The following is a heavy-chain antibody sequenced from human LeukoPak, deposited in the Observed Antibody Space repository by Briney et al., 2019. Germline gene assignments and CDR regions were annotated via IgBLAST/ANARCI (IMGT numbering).Heavy chain of an antibody. CDR1: GFSLNTSGMC. J-gene: IGHJ3*02. Sequence: SGPALVKPTQTLTLTCTVSGFSLNTSGMCVSWVRQPPGKALEWLALIEWDDDEYYSTSLKTRLTISEDSSKDQVVLTMTNMDPVDTATYYCARTQRGAFDIWGQGTMVTVSS. CDR2: IEWDDDE. V-gene: IGHV2-70*20. D-gene: IGHD3-16*01. CDR3: ARTQRGAFDI.